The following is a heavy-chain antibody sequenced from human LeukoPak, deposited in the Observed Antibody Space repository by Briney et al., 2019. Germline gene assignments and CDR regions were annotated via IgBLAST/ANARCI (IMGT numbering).Heavy chain of an antibody. CDR3: ASAYSSGWYHFDY. J-gene: IGHJ4*02. V-gene: IGHV1-2*02. Sequence: ASVKVSCKASGYTFTGYYMHWVRQAPGQGLEWMGWINPNSGGTNYAQKFQGRVTMTRDRSISTAYMELSSLRSDDTAVYYCASAYSSGWYHFDYWGQGTLVTVSS. D-gene: IGHD6-19*01. CDR2: INPNSGGT. CDR1: GYTFTGYY.